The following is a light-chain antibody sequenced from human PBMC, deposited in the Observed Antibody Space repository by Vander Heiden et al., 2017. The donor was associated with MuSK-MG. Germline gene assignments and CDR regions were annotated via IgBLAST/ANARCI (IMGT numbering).Light chain of an antibody. Sequence: QSVLTPPPSASGTPGQRVPISCSGSSSNIGRTTVNWYQQLPGPAPTCLIYSNKQRHSAVPDRFSGSKSGTSATVATSGLQAEEEADYYCAAEDDSRNGRVFGGGTKLTVL. J-gene: IGLJ3*02. V-gene: IGLV1-44*01. CDR2: SNK. CDR1: SSNIGRTT. CDR3: AAEDDSRNGRV.